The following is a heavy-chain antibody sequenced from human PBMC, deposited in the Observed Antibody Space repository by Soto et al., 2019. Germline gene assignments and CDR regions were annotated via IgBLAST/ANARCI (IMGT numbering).Heavy chain of an antibody. Sequence: SETLSLTCTVSGGSISSYYWSWVRQPPGKGLEWIGHTYYSGSTNYNPSLKSRVTISVDTSKKQFSLKLNSVTAADTAVYYCARTPYYFDYWGLGTLVTVS. V-gene: IGHV4-59*01. CDR2: TYYSGST. J-gene: IGHJ4*02. CDR3: ARTPYYFDY. CDR1: GGSISSYY.